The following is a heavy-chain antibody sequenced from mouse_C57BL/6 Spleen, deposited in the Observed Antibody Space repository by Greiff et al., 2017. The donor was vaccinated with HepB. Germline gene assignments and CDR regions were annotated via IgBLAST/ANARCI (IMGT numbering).Heavy chain of an antibody. J-gene: IGHJ4*01. CDR2: IDPSDSYT. V-gene: IGHV1-50*01. CDR1: GYTFTSYW. D-gene: IGHD2-2*01. Sequence: VQLQQSGAELVKPGASVKLSCKASGYTFTSYWMQWVKQRPGQGLEWIGEIDPSDSYTNYNQKFKGKATLTVDTSSSTAYMQLSSLTSEDSAVYYCARRGGYGSAMDYWGQGTSVTVSS. CDR3: ARRGGYGSAMDY.